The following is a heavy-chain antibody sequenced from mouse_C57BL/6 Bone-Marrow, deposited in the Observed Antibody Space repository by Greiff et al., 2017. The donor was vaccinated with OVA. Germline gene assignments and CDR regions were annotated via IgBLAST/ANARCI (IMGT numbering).Heavy chain of an antibody. CDR3: ASVYYGSSYGAY. CDR1: GYSITSGYY. V-gene: IGHV3-6*01. D-gene: IGHD1-1*01. J-gene: IGHJ3*01. CDR2: ISYDGSN. Sequence: EVQRVESGPGLVKPSQSLSLTCSVTGYSITSGYYWNWIRQFPGNKLEWMGYISYDGSNNYNPSLKNRISITRDTSKNQFFLKLNSVTTEDTATYYCASVYYGSSYGAYWGQGTLVTVSA.